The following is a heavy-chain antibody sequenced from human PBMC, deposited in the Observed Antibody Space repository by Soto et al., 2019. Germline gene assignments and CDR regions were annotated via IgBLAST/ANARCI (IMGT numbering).Heavy chain of an antibody. Sequence: QVQLVESGGGVVQPGRSLRLSCAASGFTFSSYGMHWVRQAPGKGLEWVAVISYDGSNKYYADSVKGRFTISRDNSKNPMYLQVNSLRAEAPAVYYCASSLYYYESSGYLGHLKLDYWGQGTLVTVSS. J-gene: IGHJ4*02. CDR3: ASSLYYYESSGYLGHLKLDY. V-gene: IGHV3-30*03. D-gene: IGHD3-22*01. CDR2: ISYDGSNK. CDR1: GFTFSSYG.